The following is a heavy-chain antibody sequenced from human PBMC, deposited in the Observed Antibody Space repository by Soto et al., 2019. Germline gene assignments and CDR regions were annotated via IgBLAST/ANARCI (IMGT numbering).Heavy chain of an antibody. J-gene: IGHJ4*02. CDR1: GYTFTGYY. Sequence: ASVKVSCKASGYTFTGYYMHWVRQAPGQGLEWMGWINPNSGGTNYAQKFQGRVTMTRDTSISTAYMELSRLRSDDTAVYYCARGGRDCSCGSCYLYYFDYWGQGTQVTVSS. D-gene: IGHD2-15*01. V-gene: IGHV1-2*02. CDR2: INPNSGGT. CDR3: ARGGRDCSCGSCYLYYFDY.